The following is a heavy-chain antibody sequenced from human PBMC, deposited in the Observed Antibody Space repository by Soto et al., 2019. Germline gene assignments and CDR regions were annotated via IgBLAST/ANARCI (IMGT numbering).Heavy chain of an antibody. CDR2: ISYDGSNK. J-gene: IGHJ2*01. CDR3: AKDQEAWSSSWYSWYFDL. Sequence: QVQLVESGGGVVQPGRSLRLSCAASGFTFSIYGMHWVRQAPGKGLEWVAVISYDGSNKYYADSVKGRITISRDNSKNTLYLQMDSLRAEDTAVYYCAKDQEAWSSSWYSWYFDLWGRGTLVTVSS. D-gene: IGHD6-13*01. V-gene: IGHV3-30*18. CDR1: GFTFSIYG.